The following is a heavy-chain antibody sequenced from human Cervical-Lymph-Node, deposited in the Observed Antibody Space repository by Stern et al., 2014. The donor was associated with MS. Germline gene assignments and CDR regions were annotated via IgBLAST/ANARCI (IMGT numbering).Heavy chain of an antibody. Sequence: VQLVESGPGLVKPSETLSLTCNVSGDSMSSFYWTWIRQPPGKGLELLGYMFNSGNTNTNPSLKRRVTISVDASKRQFSLRLTSVTAADTAVYYCARGTYCGGDCYWYFDLWGRSTLVTVSS. CDR1: GDSMSSFY. CDR2: MFNSGNT. CDR3: ARGTYCGGDCYWYFDL. V-gene: IGHV4-59*01. J-gene: IGHJ2*01. D-gene: IGHD2-21*02.